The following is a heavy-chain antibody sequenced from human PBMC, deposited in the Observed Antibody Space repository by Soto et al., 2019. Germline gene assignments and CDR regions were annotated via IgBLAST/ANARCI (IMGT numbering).Heavy chain of an antibody. CDR3: ARDLLEGYGHARQPDY. CDR1: GFTFSAYS. J-gene: IGHJ4*02. CDR2: ITSSSTYI. Sequence: GGSLRLSCVASGFTFSAYSMSWVRQAPGQGLEWVSSITSSSTYIYYTRSVEGRFTISRDDAKNSLHLQMNSLRAEDTAVYYCARDLLEGYGHARQPDYWGQGTLVPVSS. V-gene: IGHV3-21*06. D-gene: IGHD5-18*01.